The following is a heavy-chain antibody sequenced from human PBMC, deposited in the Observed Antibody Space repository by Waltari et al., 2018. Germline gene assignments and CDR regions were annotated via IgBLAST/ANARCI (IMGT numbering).Heavy chain of an antibody. V-gene: IGHV3-30*01. CDR3: ASERYSSSSGPEYFDY. D-gene: IGHD6-6*01. CDR2: ISYDGSNK. CDR1: GFTFSSYA. J-gene: IGHJ4*02. Sequence: QVQLVESGGGVVQPGRSLRLSCAASGFTFSSYAMHWVRRAPGKGLEGVAVISYDGSNKYYADSVKGRFTIARDNSKNTLYLQMNSLRAEDTAVYYCASERYSSSSGPEYFDYWGQGTLVTVSS.